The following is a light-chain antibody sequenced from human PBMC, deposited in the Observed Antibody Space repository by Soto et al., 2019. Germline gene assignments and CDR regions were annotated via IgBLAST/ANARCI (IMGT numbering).Light chain of an antibody. Sequence: QSALTQTASVSGSPAQSITISCTGTSSDVGAYNYDSWYQQYPGEAPKVIIYDVSQRPAGVSNRFSGSKSGNTASRTIAGLQTQDEADYYGRASTSASTYVFGTGTKLTVL. CDR1: SSDVGAYNY. CDR2: DVS. V-gene: IGLV2-14*01. CDR3: RASTSASTYV. J-gene: IGLJ1*01.